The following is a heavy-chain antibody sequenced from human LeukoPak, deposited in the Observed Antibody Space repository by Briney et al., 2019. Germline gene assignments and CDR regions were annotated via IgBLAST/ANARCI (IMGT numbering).Heavy chain of an antibody. CDR3: TKDLCLSRMI. Sequence: PGGSLRLSCAASGLSLSSNNMHWVRQAPGGGLEWLSYISAGSGTVFSAHSVKGRFSISRDNARKSLFLQKNGLRVDDTAGYYCTKDLCLSRMIWGSGTLVIVSS. J-gene: IGHJ2*01. CDR2: ISAGSGTV. D-gene: IGHD1-14*01. CDR1: GLSLSSNN. V-gene: IGHV3-48*04.